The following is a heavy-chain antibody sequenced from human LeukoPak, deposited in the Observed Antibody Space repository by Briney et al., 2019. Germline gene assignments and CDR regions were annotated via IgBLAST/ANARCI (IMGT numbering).Heavy chain of an antibody. V-gene: IGHV1-18*04. CDR1: GYTFTGYY. CDR3: ARDAIVRDYSNSDY. CDR2: ISAYNGNT. Sequence: ASVKVSCKASGYTFTGYYMHWVRQAPGQGLEWMGWISAYNGNTNYAQKLQGRVTMTTDTSTSTAYMELSRLTSDDTAVYYCARDAIVRDYSNSDYWGQGTLVTVSS. D-gene: IGHD4-11*01. J-gene: IGHJ4*02.